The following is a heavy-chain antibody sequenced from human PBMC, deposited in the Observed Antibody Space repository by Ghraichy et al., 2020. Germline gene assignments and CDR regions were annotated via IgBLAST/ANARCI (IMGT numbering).Heavy chain of an antibody. V-gene: IGHV1-2*02. Sequence: ASVKVSCKASGYTFTGYYMHWVRQAPGQGLEWMGWINPNSGGTNYAQKFQGRVTMTRDTSISTAYMELSSLRSDDTAVYYCARDTQAAGPFAPLNWFDPWGQGTLVTVSS. CDR3: ARDTQAAGPFAPLNWFDP. CDR1: GYTFTGYY. CDR2: INPNSGGT. D-gene: IGHD6-13*01. J-gene: IGHJ5*02.